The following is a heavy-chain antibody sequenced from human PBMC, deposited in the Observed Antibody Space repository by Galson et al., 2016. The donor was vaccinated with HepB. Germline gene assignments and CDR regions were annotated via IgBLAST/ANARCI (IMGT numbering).Heavy chain of an antibody. CDR2: INPGGRS. CDR3: ATRDHTNNFFDY. D-gene: IGHD1-14*01. V-gene: IGHV4-34*04. CDR1: GGSLSRYS. Sequence: SETLSLTCAVYGGSLSRYSWSWIRQSPGKGLEWIGEINPGGRSNHNPSLKSRATISVDPSKNHFSLTLSSVTAADTAVYDCATRDHTNNFFDYWGQGTLVIVSS. J-gene: IGHJ4*02.